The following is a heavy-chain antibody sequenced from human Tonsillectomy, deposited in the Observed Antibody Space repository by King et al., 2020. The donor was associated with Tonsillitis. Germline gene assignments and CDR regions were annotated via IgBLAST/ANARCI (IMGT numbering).Heavy chain of an antibody. CDR2: ISGSGGST. J-gene: IGHJ3*01. CDR1: GFTFSSYA. V-gene: IGHV3-23*04. CDR3: AKHKVATMPRDAFDF. D-gene: IGHD5-12*01. Sequence: EVQLVESGGGLVQPGGSLRLSCAASGFTFSSYAMSWVRQAPGKGLEWVSAISGSGGSTYSADSVKGRFTISRDNSKNTLYLQMNRRRAEDTAVYYCAKHKVATMPRDAFDFWGQGTMVTVSS.